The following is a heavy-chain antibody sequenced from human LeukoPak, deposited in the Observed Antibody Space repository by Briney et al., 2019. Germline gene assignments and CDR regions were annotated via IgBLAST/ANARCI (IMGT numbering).Heavy chain of an antibody. CDR3: TRDYRGTFDY. J-gene: IGHJ4*02. Sequence: GGSLRLSCAASEFTFSDYAMSWVRQAPGKGLEWVSGISGSGDSTYYIDSVKGRFTISRDNAKNSLYLQMNSLRAEDTAIYYCTRDYRGTFDYWGQGTLVTVSS. V-gene: IGHV3-23*01. CDR1: EFTFSDYA. CDR2: ISGSGDST. D-gene: IGHD1-26*01.